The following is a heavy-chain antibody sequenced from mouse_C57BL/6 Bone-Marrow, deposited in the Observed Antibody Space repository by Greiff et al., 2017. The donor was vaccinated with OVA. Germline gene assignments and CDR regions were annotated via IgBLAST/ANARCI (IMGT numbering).Heavy chain of an antibody. Sequence: EVKLQESGGGLVKPGGSLKLSCAASGFTFSSYAMSWVRQTPEKRLEWVATISDGGSYTYYPDNVKGRFTISRDNAKNNLYLQMSHLKSEDTAMYYCARGGSNYGAMDYWGQGTSVTVSS. CDR1: GFTFSSYA. D-gene: IGHD2-5*01. CDR2: ISDGGSYT. CDR3: ARGGSNYGAMDY. V-gene: IGHV5-4*03. J-gene: IGHJ4*01.